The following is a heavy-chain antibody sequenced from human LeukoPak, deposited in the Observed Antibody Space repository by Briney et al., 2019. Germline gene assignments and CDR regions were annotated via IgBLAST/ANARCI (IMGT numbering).Heavy chain of an antibody. D-gene: IGHD6-13*01. CDR2: MYYSGST. CDR3: ARGTPPSSSCYDY. J-gene: IGHJ4*02. Sequence: SETLSLTCTVSGGSFSSNSYYWGWIRQPPGKGLEWIGSMYYSGSTYYNPSLKSRVTISIDTSKNQFSLKLNSVTAADTAVCYCARGTPPSSSCYDYWRQGTLVTVSS. CDR1: GGSFSSNSYY. V-gene: IGHV4-39*07.